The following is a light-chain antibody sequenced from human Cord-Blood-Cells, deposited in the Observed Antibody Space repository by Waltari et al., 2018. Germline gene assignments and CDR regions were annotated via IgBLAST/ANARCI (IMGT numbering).Light chain of an antibody. Sequence: QPALTQPASVSGSPGQSITISCTGTSSDVGGYNYVSWYQQHPGKAPKLMIYDVSNRPPGVSNRFSGAKSGNTASLTISGLQAEDEADYYCSSYTSSSTLDVFGTGTKVTVL. V-gene: IGLV2-14*01. J-gene: IGLJ1*01. CDR2: DVS. CDR1: SSDVGGYNY. CDR3: SSYTSSSTLDV.